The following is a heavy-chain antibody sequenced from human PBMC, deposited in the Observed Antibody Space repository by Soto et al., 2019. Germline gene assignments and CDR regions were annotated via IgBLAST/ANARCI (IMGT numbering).Heavy chain of an antibody. CDR3: AKVFASSGWYGAFDI. V-gene: IGHV3-30*18. CDR1: GFTFSSYG. D-gene: IGHD6-19*01. CDR2: ISYDGSNK. Sequence: GGSLTLSCAASGFTFSSYGMHWVRQAPGKGLEWVAVISYDGSNKYYADSVKGRFTITRDNSKNTLYLQMNSLSAEDTAAYYCAKVFASSGWYGAFDIWGQGTMVTVSS. J-gene: IGHJ3*02.